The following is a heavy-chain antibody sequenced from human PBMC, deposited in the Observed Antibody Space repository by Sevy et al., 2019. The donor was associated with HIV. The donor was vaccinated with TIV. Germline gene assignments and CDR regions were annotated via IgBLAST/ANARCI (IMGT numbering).Heavy chain of an antibody. J-gene: IGHJ4*02. D-gene: IGHD3-16*01. V-gene: IGHV4-59*01. CDR2: IYYTGST. CDR3: ARVLYWQQTGENYFDY. Sequence: SETLSLTCTVSGGSISYYYWSWIRQPPGKGLEWIGYIYYTGSTNYNPSLKSRVTISVDTSKNKVSLRLSSVTAADTAVYYCARVLYWQQTGENYFDYWGQGTLVTVSS. CDR1: GGSISYYY.